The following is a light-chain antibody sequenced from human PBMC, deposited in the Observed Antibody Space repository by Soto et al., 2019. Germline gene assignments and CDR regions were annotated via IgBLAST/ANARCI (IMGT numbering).Light chain of an antibody. Sequence: DIQMTQSPSALSASVGDRVTITCRASQSISNWLAWYQQKPGKAPKLLIYKASNLASGVPSRFSGSGSGTEFTLTISLLQPDDFATYYCQHYNTYPYTFGQGTELEI. J-gene: IGKJ2*01. V-gene: IGKV1-5*03. CDR1: QSISNW. CDR3: QHYNTYPYT. CDR2: KAS.